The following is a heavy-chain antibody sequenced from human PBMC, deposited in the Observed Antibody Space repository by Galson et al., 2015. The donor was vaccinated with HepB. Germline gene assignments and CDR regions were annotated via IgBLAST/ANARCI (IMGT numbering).Heavy chain of an antibody. Sequence: SLRLSCAASGFIFNIYGMHWVRQAPGKGLEWVAFIGNDGGQKHYVDSVKGRFTISRDSSKATLNLQMTSLRAEDTGVYYCAKAHCGGDCSGFFDSWGQGTLVTVSS. CDR3: AKAHCGGDCSGFFDS. J-gene: IGHJ4*02. CDR1: GFIFNIYG. CDR2: IGNDGGQK. V-gene: IGHV3-30*02. D-gene: IGHD2-21*02.